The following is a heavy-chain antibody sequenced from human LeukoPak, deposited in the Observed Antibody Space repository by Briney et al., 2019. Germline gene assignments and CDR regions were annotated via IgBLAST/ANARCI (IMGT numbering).Heavy chain of an antibody. J-gene: IGHJ3*02. CDR2: LFSGGGT. V-gene: IGHV3-66*01. Sequence: GGSLRLSCAASGFTVSTNYMNWVRQAPGKGLEWVSVLFSGGGTYYADSVKGRFAISRDNSKNTVYLQMNGLRAEDTAVYYCARDRTPATRGFDIWGQGTMVTVSS. D-gene: IGHD1-26*01. CDR3: ARDRTPATRGFDI. CDR1: GFTVSTNY.